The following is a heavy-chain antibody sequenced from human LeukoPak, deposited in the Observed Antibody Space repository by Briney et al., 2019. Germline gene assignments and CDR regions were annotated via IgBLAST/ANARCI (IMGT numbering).Heavy chain of an antibody. Sequence: SVKVSCKASGDTFRRYAISWVRQAPGQGLEWMGGIIPIFGTTNYPQKFQGRVTITADESTATAYMELSGLRSEDTAVYYCARGRGITVVGDVHGGDYYYYYMDVWGRGTTVTVSS. V-gene: IGHV1-69*13. D-gene: IGHD3-10*01. J-gene: IGHJ6*03. CDR3: ARGRGITVVGDVHGGDYYYYYMDV. CDR2: IIPIFGTT. CDR1: GDTFRRYA.